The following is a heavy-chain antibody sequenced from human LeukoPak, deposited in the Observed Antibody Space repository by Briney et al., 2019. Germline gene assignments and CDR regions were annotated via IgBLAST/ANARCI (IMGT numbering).Heavy chain of an antibody. CDR3: AKDRTPTSSGWYVY. CDR2: ISWNSGSI. J-gene: IGHJ4*02. V-gene: IGHV3-9*03. Sequence: HPGRSLRLSCAASGFTFDDYAMHWIRQAPGKGLEWVSGISWNSGSIGYADSVKGRFTISRDNAKNSLYLQMNSLRAEDMALYYCAKDRTPTSSGWYVYWGQGTLVTLSS. D-gene: IGHD6-19*01. CDR1: GFTFDDYA.